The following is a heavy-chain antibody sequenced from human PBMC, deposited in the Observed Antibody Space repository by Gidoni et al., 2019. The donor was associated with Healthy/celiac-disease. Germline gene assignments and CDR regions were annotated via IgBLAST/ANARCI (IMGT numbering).Heavy chain of an antibody. CDR3: VPYYYGSGSYYAFDI. CDR2: IFSNDEK. V-gene: IGHV2-26*01. Sequence: QVTLKESGPVLVKPTETLTLTCTVSGFSLSNARMGVSWIRQPPGKALEWLAHIFSNDEKSYSTSLKSRLTISKDTSKSQVVLTMTNMDPVDTATYYCVPYYYGSGSYYAFDIWGQGTMVTVSS. J-gene: IGHJ3*02. CDR1: GFSLSNARMG. D-gene: IGHD3-10*01.